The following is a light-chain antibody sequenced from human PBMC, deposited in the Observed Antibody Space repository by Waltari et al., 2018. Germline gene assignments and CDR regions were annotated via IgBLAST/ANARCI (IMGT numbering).Light chain of an antibody. Sequence: SALTPPRSVSGSPGQSVTISCTGTTNDLGYYNYVSWYQQPPGKAPKLIILDVTKRPSGVPDRLSGSKSGNTASLTISGLRAEDEAEYYCCSYAGSYTWVFGGGTKLTVV. CDR1: TNDLGYYNY. J-gene: IGLJ3*02. V-gene: IGLV2-11*01. CDR3: CSYAGSYTWV. CDR2: DVT.